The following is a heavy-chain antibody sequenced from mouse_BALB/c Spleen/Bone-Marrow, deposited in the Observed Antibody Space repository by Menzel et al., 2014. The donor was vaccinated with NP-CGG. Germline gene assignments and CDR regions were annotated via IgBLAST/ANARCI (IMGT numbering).Heavy chain of an antibody. CDR3: ARHAYYDQTEVSFVY. CDR1: GFTFSNYG. Sequence: EVQGVESGGGLVKSGGSLKLSCAASGFTFSNYGMSWVRQTPEKRLEWVATINGGGSYAFYSDSVKGRFTISRDNAKNNLYLQLSSLRSEDTALYYCARHAYYDQTEVSFVYWGQGTLVTVSA. J-gene: IGHJ3*01. D-gene: IGHD2-4*01. V-gene: IGHV5-9-2*01. CDR2: INGGGSYA.